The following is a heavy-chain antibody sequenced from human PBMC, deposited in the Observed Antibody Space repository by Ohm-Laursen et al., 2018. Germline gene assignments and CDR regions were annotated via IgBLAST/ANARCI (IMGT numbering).Heavy chain of an antibody. D-gene: IGHD1-26*01. J-gene: IGHJ4*02. CDR3: ARHAQAHSGSYFAHFDL. V-gene: IGHV4-34*09. Sequence: SQTLSLTCVVLDGSFTVYSWTWVRQPPGKGLEWIGEMNHGGTTNYNPSLKSRVTMSMDTSKGKLSLKLASVTAADTAIYYCARHAQAHSGSYFAHFDLWGQGALVTVSS. CDR1: DGSFTVYS. CDR2: MNHGGTT.